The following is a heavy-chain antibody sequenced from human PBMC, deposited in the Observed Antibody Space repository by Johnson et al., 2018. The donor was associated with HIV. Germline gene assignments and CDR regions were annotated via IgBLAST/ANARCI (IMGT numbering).Heavy chain of an antibody. V-gene: IGHV3-11*04. J-gene: IGHJ3*02. CDR2: ISGSGSII. CDR3: ARASTTVTTGDDAFDI. CDR1: GFTFRDYH. Sequence: QVQLVESGGGVVQPGRSLRLSCAASGFTFRDYHMSWIRQAPGKGVEWLSYISGSGSIIYYADSVKGRFTISRDNAKSSLYLQMNGLRAEDTAVYYCARASTTVTTGDDAFDIWGQGTMVTVSS. D-gene: IGHD4-17*01.